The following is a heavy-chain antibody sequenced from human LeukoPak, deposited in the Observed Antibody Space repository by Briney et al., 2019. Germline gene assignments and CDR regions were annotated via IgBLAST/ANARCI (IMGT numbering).Heavy chain of an antibody. V-gene: IGHV3-49*04. J-gene: IGHJ6*02. D-gene: IGHD5-18*01. CDR3: SRGAIQLWLHNGMDV. CDR2: IRRKTYRGTT. CDR1: GFTFGDHA. Sequence: GGSLRLSCTTSGFTFGDHAMSWVRQPPGKGLEWVGFIRRKTYRGTTEYAASVKDRFTISSDDSRSIAYLQMNSLKIEDTAVYFCSRGAIQLWLHNGMDVWGQGTTVTVSS.